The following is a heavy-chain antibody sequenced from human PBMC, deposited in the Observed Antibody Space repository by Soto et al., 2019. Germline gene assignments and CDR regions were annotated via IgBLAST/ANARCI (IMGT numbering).Heavy chain of an antibody. V-gene: IGHV3-33*01. CDR2: IWYDGSNK. CDR3: ARDGEESIRARFYYYMDV. J-gene: IGHJ6*03. Sequence: QVQLVESGGGVAQPGRSLRLSCSASGFTFSSHGMHWVRQAPGKGLEWVAVIWYDGSNKYYADSVKGRFTISRDNSKNTLYLQMNSLRAEDTALYYCARDGEESIRARFYYYMDVWGKGTTVTVSS. D-gene: IGHD6-6*01. CDR1: GFTFSSHG.